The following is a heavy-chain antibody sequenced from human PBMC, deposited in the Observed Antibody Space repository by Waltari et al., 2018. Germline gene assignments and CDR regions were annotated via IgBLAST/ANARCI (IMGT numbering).Heavy chain of an antibody. J-gene: IGHJ4*02. CDR3: AAYSGSWY. CDR2: IKTDGSTT. D-gene: IGHD6-13*01. V-gene: IGHV3-74*01. CDR1: GFIFSNYW. Sequence: EVQLVESGGGLVQPGGSLRLSCAASGFIFSNYWMHWLRNAPGKGPVWVSQIKTDGSTTRYTDSVEGRFTISSVNARKMLYLQMSRLRAEDTALYYCAAYSGSWYWGQGTLVTVSS.